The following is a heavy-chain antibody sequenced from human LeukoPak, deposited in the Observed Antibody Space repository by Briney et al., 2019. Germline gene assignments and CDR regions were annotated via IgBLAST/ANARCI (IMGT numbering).Heavy chain of an antibody. CDR1: GFTFSSYW. J-gene: IGHJ4*02. CDR3: ARPRSGRVFDY. D-gene: IGHD3-3*01. CDR2: IKQDGSEK. V-gene: IGHV3-7*01. Sequence: TGGSLRLSCAASGFTFSSYWMTWVRQAPGKGLEWVANIKQDGSEKYYVDSVKGRFTISRDNANKSLYLQMNSLRAEDTAVYYCARPRSGRVFDYWGQGTLVTVSS.